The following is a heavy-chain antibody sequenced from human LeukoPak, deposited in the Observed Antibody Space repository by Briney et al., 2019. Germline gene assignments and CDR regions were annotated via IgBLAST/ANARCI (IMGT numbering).Heavy chain of an antibody. J-gene: IGHJ4*02. CDR1: GFTFRSHW. V-gene: IGHV3-74*01. CDR2: IVNDEITT. CDR3: AKDYTPDGLYDIDY. Sequence: GGSLRPSCVASGFTFRSHWMHWVRQAPGKGLEWVSYIVNDEITTNYAESVRGRFTTSRDNAKNTIYLQMDSLRAEDTAIYYCAKDYTPDGLYDIDYWGQGTQVTVSS. D-gene: IGHD3-9*01.